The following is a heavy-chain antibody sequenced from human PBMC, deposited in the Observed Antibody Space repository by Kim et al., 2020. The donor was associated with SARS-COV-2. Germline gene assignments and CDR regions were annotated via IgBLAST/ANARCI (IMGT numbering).Heavy chain of an antibody. Sequence: SVKVSCKASGITFTSSAVQWMRQARGQRLEWIGWIVVGSDNTNYAQKFQERVTVTRDMSTSTVDMELSSLRSEDTAVYYCAACITFFGVVPRGDMDVWGQGTTVTVSS. CDR2: IVVGSDNT. CDR1: GITFTSSA. CDR3: AACITFFGVVPRGDMDV. V-gene: IGHV1-58*01. J-gene: IGHJ6*02. D-gene: IGHD3-3*01.